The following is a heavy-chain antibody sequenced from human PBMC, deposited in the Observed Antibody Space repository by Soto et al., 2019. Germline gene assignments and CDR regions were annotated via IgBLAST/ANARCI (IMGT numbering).Heavy chain of an antibody. J-gene: IGHJ4*02. V-gene: IGHV2-5*02. CDR2: IYWDDDK. Sequence: QITLKESGPTLVKPTQTLTLTCTFSGFSLSSTRMAVGWIRQPPGMALEWLALIYWDDDKRYSPFLKSRLTITTATPKNQVVLTMSNMDPVDTARYYCAHIVVAGLGYYFDYWGQGTLVTVSS. CDR3: AHIVVAGLGYYFDY. D-gene: IGHD6-19*01. CDR1: GFSLSSTRMA.